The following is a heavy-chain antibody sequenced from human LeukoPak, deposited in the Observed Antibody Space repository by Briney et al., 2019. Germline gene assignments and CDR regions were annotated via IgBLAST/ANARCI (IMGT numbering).Heavy chain of an antibody. CDR1: GGSISSYY. D-gene: IGHD4/OR15-4a*01. CDR2: IYYSGST. Sequence: SETLSLTCTVSGGSISSYYWSWIRQPPGKGLEWIGYIYYSGSTNYNPSLKSRVTISVDTSKNQFSVKLSSVTAADTAVYYCAREYGGAHYYYYMDVWGKGTTVTVSS. CDR3: AREYGGAHYYYYMDV. V-gene: IGHV4-59*01. J-gene: IGHJ6*03.